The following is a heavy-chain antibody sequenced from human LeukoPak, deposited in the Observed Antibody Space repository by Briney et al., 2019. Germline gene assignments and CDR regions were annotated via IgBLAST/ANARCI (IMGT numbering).Heavy chain of an antibody. CDR2: IYASGST. D-gene: IGHD3-22*01. CDR1: GGSISGYY. Sequence: SETLSLTCTVSGGSISGYYWSWIRQPAGKGLEWIGRIYASGSTNYNPSLKSRVTMSVDTSNNQFSLKLNSVTAADTAVYYCATTINYYDSSGHYYNWFDPWGQGTLVTVSS. V-gene: IGHV4-4*07. J-gene: IGHJ5*02. CDR3: ATTINYYDSSGHYYNWFDP.